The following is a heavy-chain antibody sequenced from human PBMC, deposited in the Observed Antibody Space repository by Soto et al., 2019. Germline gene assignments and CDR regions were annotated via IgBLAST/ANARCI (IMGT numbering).Heavy chain of an antibody. Sequence: GASVKVSGKASGYIFTGYHIHWVRQAPGRGLEWMGLINPNSGDTEYAQNFQGRVTMTRDTSFNLVYMEMSGLMSDDTAVYYCASELGVAAATPNYGMDVWGQGTTVTVSS. CDR3: ASELGVAAATPNYGMDV. CDR1: GYIFTGYH. V-gene: IGHV1-2*02. D-gene: IGHD6-13*01. J-gene: IGHJ6*02. CDR2: INPNSGDT.